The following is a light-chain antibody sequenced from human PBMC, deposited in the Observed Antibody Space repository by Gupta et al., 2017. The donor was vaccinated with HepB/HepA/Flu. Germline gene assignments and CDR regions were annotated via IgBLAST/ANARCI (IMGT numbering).Light chain of an antibody. V-gene: IGLV3-1*01. CDR1: KLGEKY. Sequence: SFALTQPPAVSVSPGQTASITCSGDKLGEKYACWYQQKPGQSPVLVIYQDNKRPSVIPERFSGSNSGNTAILTISGTQAMDEADYYCQAGDSSTRWVFGGGTKLTVL. CDR3: QAGDSSTRWV. J-gene: IGLJ3*02. CDR2: QDN.